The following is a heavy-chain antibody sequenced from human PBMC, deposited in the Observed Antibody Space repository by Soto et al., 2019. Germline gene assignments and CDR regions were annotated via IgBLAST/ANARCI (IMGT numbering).Heavy chain of an antibody. CDR3: AKDSRASGGSCVDD. CDR1: GFTFSTYG. Sequence: QVQLVESGGGVVQPGRSLRLSCAASGFTFSTYGIHWVRQAPGKGLEWVAVISYDGSNKYYADSVKGRFTISRDNSKNTLYLQMNRLRAEDTAVYYCAKDSRASGGSCVDDWGQGTLV. J-gene: IGHJ4*02. D-gene: IGHD2-15*01. CDR2: ISYDGSNK. V-gene: IGHV3-30*18.